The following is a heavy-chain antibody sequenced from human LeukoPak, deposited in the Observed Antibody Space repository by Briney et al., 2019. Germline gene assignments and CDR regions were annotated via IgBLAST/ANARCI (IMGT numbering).Heavy chain of an antibody. J-gene: IGHJ3*02. CDR3: ARDLNYPDAFDI. Sequence: GGSLRLSCAASGGTFSSYSMNWVRQAPGKGLEWVSSISSSSSYIYYADSVKGRFTISRDNAKNSLYLQMNSLRAEDTAVYYCARDLNYPDAFDIWGQGTMVTVSS. D-gene: IGHD1-7*01. CDR1: GGTFSSYS. V-gene: IGHV3-21*01. CDR2: ISSSSSYI.